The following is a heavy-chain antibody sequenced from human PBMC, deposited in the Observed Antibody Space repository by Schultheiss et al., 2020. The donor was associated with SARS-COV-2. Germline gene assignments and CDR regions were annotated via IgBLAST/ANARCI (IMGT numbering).Heavy chain of an antibody. CDR3: ARHLDDFWSGYDWAFDI. CDR1: GGSISSYY. Sequence: SQTLSLTCTVSGGSISSYYWSWIRQPPGKGLEWIGYIYYSGSTNYNPSLKSRVTISVDTSKNQFSLKLSSVTAADTAVYYCARHLDDFWSGYDWAFDIWGQGTMVTVSS. V-gene: IGHV4-59*08. CDR2: IYYSGST. D-gene: IGHD3-3*01. J-gene: IGHJ3*02.